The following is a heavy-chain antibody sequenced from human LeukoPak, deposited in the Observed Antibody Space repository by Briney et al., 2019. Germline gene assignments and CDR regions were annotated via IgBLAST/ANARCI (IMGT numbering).Heavy chain of an antibody. CDR3: ARDTTVGDSFDY. CDR1: GYTFTGYY. V-gene: IGHV1-2*02. D-gene: IGHD3-10*01. Sequence: ASVKVSCKASGYTFTGYYIHWVRQAPGQGLEWMGWINPNSGVTHYPQKFQGRVTMTRDTSISTAYMELSRLRSDDTAVYYCARDTTVGDSFDYWGQGTLVTVSS. CDR2: INPNSGVT. J-gene: IGHJ4*02.